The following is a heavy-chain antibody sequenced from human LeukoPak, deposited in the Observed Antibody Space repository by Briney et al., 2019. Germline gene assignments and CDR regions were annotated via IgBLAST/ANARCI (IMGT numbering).Heavy chain of an antibody. D-gene: IGHD5-12*01. J-gene: IGHJ4*02. CDR1: GFTFSSFG. CDR2: ISYDGSNV. V-gene: IGHV3-30*18. Sequence: GGSLRLSCAASGFTFSSFGMHWVRQAPGEGLAWVAFISYDGSNVVYEDSVKGRFTISRDNSKNTLDLQMNSLTTEDTAVYYCAKQRGYSYGPSDSLDKWGQGTLVIVSS. CDR3: AKQRGYSYGPSDSLDK.